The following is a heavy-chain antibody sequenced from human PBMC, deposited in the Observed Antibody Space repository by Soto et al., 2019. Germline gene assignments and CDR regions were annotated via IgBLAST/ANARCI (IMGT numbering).Heavy chain of an antibody. D-gene: IGHD2-15*01. CDR1: GFTFSSYS. CDR2: ISSSSSYI. V-gene: IGHV3-21*01. CDR3: ARDLDCSGGSCYPDYYYYYMDV. J-gene: IGHJ6*03. Sequence: GGSLRLSCAASGFTFSSYSMNWVRQAPGKGLEWVSSISSSSSYIYYADSVKGRFTISRDNAKNSLYLQMNSLRAEDTAVYYCARDLDCSGGSCYPDYYYYYMDVWGKGTTVTVSS.